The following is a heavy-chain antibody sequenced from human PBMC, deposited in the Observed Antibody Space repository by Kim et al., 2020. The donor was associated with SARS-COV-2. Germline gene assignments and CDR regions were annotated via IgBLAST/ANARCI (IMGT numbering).Heavy chain of an antibody. J-gene: IGHJ4*02. CDR2: IYYSGST. V-gene: IGHV4-39*01. Sequence: SETLSLTCTVSGGSISSSSYYWGWIRQPPGKGLEWIGSIYYSGSTYYNPSLKSRVTISVDTSKNQFSLKLSSVTAADTAVYYCARQEVAGTWDYWGQGTLVTVSS. D-gene: IGHD6-19*01. CDR1: GGSISSSSYY. CDR3: ARQEVAGTWDY.